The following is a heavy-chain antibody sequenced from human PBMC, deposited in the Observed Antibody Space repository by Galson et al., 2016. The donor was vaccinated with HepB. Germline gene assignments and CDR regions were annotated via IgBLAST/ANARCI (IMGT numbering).Heavy chain of an antibody. CDR3: ARTARFGVAIASPYDAFDI. CDR2: ITSSGTYT. CDR1: GVTFGDFY. Sequence: SLRLSCAGSGVTFGDFYMNWIRQAPGKGLEWISYITSSGTYTNYADSVKGRFTIFRDNAKNSLYLQMNNLRADDTAVYYCARTARFGVAIASPYDAFDIWGQGTSVSVSS. D-gene: IGHD3-3*01. J-gene: IGHJ3*02. V-gene: IGHV3-11*06.